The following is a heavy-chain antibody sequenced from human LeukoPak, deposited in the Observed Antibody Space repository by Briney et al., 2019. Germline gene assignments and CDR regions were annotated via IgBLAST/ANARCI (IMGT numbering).Heavy chain of an antibody. V-gene: IGHV3-23*01. Sequence: GGSLRLSCAAFGFTFSSYALGWVRQAPGKGLEWVSSVSGSGSSTYYAGPVKGRFTISRDNSKNTLYLQMNSLRAEDTAIYYCAKDPSSGWPYYFEYWGQGTLVTVSS. CDR2: VSGSGSST. CDR3: AKDPSSGWPYYFEY. J-gene: IGHJ4*02. D-gene: IGHD6-25*01. CDR1: GFTFSSYA.